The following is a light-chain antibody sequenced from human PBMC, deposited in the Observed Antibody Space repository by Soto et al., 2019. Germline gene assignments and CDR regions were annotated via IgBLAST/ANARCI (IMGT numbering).Light chain of an antibody. CDR2: GAS. CDR3: EHYGSLPRT. V-gene: IGKV3-20*01. CDR1: QSVSSSY. Sequence: EIVLTQSPGTLSLSPGEKTTLSCRASQSVSSSYLAWYQQKPGQGPRLLIYGASSSATGIPDRFSGSASGTDFTHTIRKLEPEDFAVYYCEHYGSLPRTFGQGTKVEIK. J-gene: IGKJ1*01.